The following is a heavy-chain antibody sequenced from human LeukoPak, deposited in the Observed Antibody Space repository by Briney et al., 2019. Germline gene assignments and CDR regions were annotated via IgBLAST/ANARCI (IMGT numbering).Heavy chain of an antibody. CDR2: ISSSSSYI. CDR1: GFTFSSYS. Sequence: GGSLRLSCAASGFTFSSYSVNWVRQAPGKGLEWVSSISSSSSYIYYADSVKGRFTISRDNAKNSLYLQMNSLRAEDTAVYYCARGEYGSGSYPYYFDYWGQGTLVTVSS. CDR3: ARGEYGSGSYPYYFDY. V-gene: IGHV3-21*01. J-gene: IGHJ4*02. D-gene: IGHD3-10*01.